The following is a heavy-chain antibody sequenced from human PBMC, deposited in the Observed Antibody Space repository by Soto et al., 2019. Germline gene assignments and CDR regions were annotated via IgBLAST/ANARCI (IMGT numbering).Heavy chain of an antibody. CDR2: IYWDDDK. J-gene: IGHJ4*02. CDR3: AHRARLWLRWGPDY. CDR1: GFSLSTSGVG. V-gene: IGHV2-5*02. D-gene: IGHD5-18*01. Sequence: QITLKESGPTLVKPTQTLTLTCTFSGFSLSTSGVGVGWIRQPPGKALEWLALIYWDDDKRYSPSLKSRLTITKDTSKNQVVLTMTNMDPVDTATYYYAHRARLWLRWGPDYWGQGTLVTVSS.